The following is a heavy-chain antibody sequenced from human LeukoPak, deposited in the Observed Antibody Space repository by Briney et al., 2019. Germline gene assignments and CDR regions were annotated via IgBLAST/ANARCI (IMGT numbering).Heavy chain of an antibody. J-gene: IGHJ4*02. V-gene: IGHV1-24*01. CDR2: FDPADGEP. CDR3: ATEVVGYGDVHYFDS. CDR1: GYTLTEVS. D-gene: IGHD4-17*01. Sequence: ASVKVSCKISGYTLTEVSMHWVRQPPGKELEWMGGFDPADGEPIYAQKFQGRITMSEDTSTDTAYMDLSSLRSEDTAVYYCATEVVGYGDVHYFDSWGQGPLVTVSS.